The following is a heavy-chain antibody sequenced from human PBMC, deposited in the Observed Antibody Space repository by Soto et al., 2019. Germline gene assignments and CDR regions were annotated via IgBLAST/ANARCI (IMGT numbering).Heavy chain of an antibody. CDR2: IYHSGST. Sequence: QVQLQESGPGLVKPSGTLSLTCAVSGGSISSSNWWSWVRQPPGKGLEWIGEIYHSGSTNYNPSLNSRVTISVDKSKNQFSLKLSSVTAADTAVYYCARGDYYYDSSGYPFDYWGQGTLVTVSS. CDR3: ARGDYYYDSSGYPFDY. J-gene: IGHJ4*02. CDR1: GGSISSSNW. D-gene: IGHD3-22*01. V-gene: IGHV4-4*02.